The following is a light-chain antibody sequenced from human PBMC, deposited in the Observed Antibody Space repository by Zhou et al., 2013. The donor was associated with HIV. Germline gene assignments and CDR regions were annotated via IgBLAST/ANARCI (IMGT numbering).Light chain of an antibody. CDR3: QQYKSFYT. CDR1: QSISSY. CDR2: AAS. Sequence: DIQMTQSPSSLSASVGDRVTITCRASQSISSYLNWYQQKPGKAPKLLIYAASSLQSGVPSRFSGSGSGTDFTLTITSLQPEDFATYYCQQYKSFYTFGQGTKLEI. V-gene: IGKV1-39*01. J-gene: IGKJ2*01.